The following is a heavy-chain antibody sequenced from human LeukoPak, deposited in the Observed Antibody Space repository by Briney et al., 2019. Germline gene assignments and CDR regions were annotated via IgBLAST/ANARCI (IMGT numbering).Heavy chain of an antibody. D-gene: IGHD3-10*01. J-gene: IGHJ3*02. CDR1: GYSISSGYY. Sequence: SETLSLTCAVSGYSISSGYYWGWIRQPPGEGLEWIGIIYHSGSTYYNPSLKSRVTISVDTSKNQFSLKLSSVTAADTAVYYCARPQLWFGEFGYAFDIWGQGTMVTVSS. CDR3: ARPQLWFGEFGYAFDI. CDR2: IYHSGST. V-gene: IGHV4-38-2*01.